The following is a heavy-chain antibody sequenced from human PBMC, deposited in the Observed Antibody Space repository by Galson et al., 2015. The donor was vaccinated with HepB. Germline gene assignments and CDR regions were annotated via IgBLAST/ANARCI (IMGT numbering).Heavy chain of an antibody. D-gene: IGHD2-21*02. CDR2: IYSGGST. Sequence: SLRLSCAASGFTVSSNYMSWVRQAPGKGLEWVSVIYSGGSTYYADSVKGRFTISRDNSKNTLYLQMNSLGAEDTAVYYCARAPRDVYYYYYGMDVWGQGTTVTVSS. J-gene: IGHJ6*02. CDR3: ARAPRDVYYYYYGMDV. V-gene: IGHV3-53*01. CDR1: GFTVSSNY.